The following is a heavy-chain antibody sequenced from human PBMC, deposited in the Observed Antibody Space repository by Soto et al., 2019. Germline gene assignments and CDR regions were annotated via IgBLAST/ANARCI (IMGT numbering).Heavy chain of an antibody. D-gene: IGHD6-6*01. V-gene: IGHV1-8*02. CDR1: GGTFSSYA. CDR2: MNPNSGNT. Sequence: ASVKVSCKASGGTFSSYAISWVRQAPGQGLEWMGWMNPNSGNTGYAQKFQGRVTMTRNTSISTAYMELSSLRSEDTAVYYCAKIIRSGYSSSSEADYYYYGMDVWGQGTTVTVSS. J-gene: IGHJ6*02. CDR3: AKIIRSGYSSSSEADYYYYGMDV.